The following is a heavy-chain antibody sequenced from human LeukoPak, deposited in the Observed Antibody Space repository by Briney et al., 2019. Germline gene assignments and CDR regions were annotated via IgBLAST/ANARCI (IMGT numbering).Heavy chain of an antibody. Sequence: SVKVSCKASGYTFNGYYMHWVRQAPGQGLEWMGRIIPIFGTANYAQKFQGRVTITTDESTSTAYMELSSLRSEDTAVYYCARSSGWYLFGRDAFDIWGQGTMVTVSS. V-gene: IGHV1-69*05. D-gene: IGHD6-19*01. J-gene: IGHJ3*02. CDR3: ARSSGWYLFGRDAFDI. CDR1: GYTFNGYY. CDR2: IIPIFGTA.